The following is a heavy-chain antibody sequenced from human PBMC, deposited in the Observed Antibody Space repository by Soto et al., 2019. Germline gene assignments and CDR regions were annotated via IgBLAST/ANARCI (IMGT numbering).Heavy chain of an antibody. V-gene: IGHV3-33*01. D-gene: IGHD5-12*01. Sequence: SLRLSCAASGFTFSSYGMHWVRQAPGKGLEWVAVIWYDGSNKYYADSVKGRFTISRDNSKNTMYLQMNSLRAEDTAVYYCARGNGYSGYYPYWGQGTLVTVSS. CDR3: ARGNGYSGYYPY. CDR2: IWYDGSNK. CDR1: GFTFSSYG. J-gene: IGHJ4*02.